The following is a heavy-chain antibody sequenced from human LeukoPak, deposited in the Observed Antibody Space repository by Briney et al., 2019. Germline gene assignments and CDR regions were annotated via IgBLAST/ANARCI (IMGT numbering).Heavy chain of an antibody. D-gene: IGHD5-12*01. CDR2: ISASGGST. CDR1: GFTFSSSA. CDR3: ARSYRYSGWKYFDY. V-gene: IGHV3-23*01. Sequence: PGGSLRLSCAASGFTFSSSAMSWVRQVPGKGLEWVSGISASGGSTSYADSVRGRFTISRDNSKNTLYLQMNSLRTEDTAMYYCARSYRYSGWKYFDYWGQGTLVTVSS. J-gene: IGHJ4*02.